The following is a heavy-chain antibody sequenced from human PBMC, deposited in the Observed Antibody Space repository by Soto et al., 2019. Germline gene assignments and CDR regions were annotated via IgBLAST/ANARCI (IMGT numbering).Heavy chain of an antibody. CDR1: GYTFTGYY. V-gene: IGHV1-2*04. D-gene: IGHD4-17*01. CDR3: ASGGMTTVTTSNYYYYGMDV. Sequence: QVQLVQSGAEVKKPGASVKVSCKASGYTFTGYYMHWVRQAPGQGLEWMGGINPNSGGTNYAQKFQGWVTMTRDTSISTAYMELSRLRSDDTAVYYCASGGMTTVTTSNYYYYGMDVWGQGTTVTVSS. J-gene: IGHJ6*02. CDR2: INPNSGGT.